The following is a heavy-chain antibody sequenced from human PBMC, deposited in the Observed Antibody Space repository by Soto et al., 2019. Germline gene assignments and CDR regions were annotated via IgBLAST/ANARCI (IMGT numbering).Heavy chain of an antibody. CDR3: ARQGDAFDI. CDR1: GGSVSSDSYY. J-gene: IGHJ3*02. CDR2: IHYSEST. V-gene: IGHV4-61*01. Sequence: QVQLQESGPGLVKPSETLSLTCAVSGGSVSSDSYYWNWIRQPPGKGLEWIGYIHYSESTNYNPSLKSRVTMSVDTSKNQFSLKMSSVTAAATAVYYCARQGDAFDIWGQGTMVTVAS.